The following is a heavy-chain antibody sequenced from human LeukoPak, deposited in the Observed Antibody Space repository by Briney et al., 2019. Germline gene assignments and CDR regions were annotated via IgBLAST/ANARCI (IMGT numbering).Heavy chain of an antibody. CDR2: ISSSGSSI. J-gene: IGHJ6*04. D-gene: IGHD3-3*01. V-gene: IGHV3-48*03. CDR1: GFTYSGYD. CDR3: ARDLFTWMDV. Sequence: GGSLRLSCEASGFTYSGYDMNWVRQAPGKGLEWVSYISSSGSSIYYADSVKGRFTISRDNAKNSLYLQMNSLRAEDTAAYYCARDLFTWMDVWGKGTTVTISS.